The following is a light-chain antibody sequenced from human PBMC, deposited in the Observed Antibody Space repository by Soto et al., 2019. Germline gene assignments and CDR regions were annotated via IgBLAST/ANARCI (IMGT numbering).Light chain of an antibody. CDR2: GAT. Sequence: DIVLTQSPGTLSLSPGERATLSCRASQSVRSSFLAWYRQKPGQAPRLLIYGATTRATGIPDRISGSGSGTDFTLTISRLEPEDFAVYYCQQYGTSPMYTLGQGTKLEIK. CDR3: QQYGTSPMYT. V-gene: IGKV3-20*01. J-gene: IGKJ2*01. CDR1: QSVRSSF.